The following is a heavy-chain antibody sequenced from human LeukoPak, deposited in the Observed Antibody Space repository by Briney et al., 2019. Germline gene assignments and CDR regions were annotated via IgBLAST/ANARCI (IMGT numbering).Heavy chain of an antibody. Sequence: GGSLRLSCAASGFTFSTYSIHWVRQAPGKGLEWVAVISYDGSNKYYADSVRGRFTISRDNSKNTLYLQMNSLRAEDTAVYYCARGRSYGPNGAFDIWGQGTMITVSS. CDR3: ARGRSYGPNGAFDI. D-gene: IGHD5-18*01. CDR1: GFTFSTYS. J-gene: IGHJ3*02. CDR2: ISYDGSNK. V-gene: IGHV3-30-3*01.